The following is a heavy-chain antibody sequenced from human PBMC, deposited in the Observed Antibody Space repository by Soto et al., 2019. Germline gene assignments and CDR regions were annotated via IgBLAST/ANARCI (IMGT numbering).Heavy chain of an antibody. Sequence: QVQLQESGPGLVMPSETLSLTCSVSGGSITNRYWSWIRQPPGKGLEWIGYIYYSGSTKYNPSLKSRVTISVATSKNQFSLKLSSVTAADTALYYCARGWLGYCTKGVCHPFDFWGQGTLVTVSS. CDR2: IYYSGST. J-gene: IGHJ4*02. D-gene: IGHD2-8*01. V-gene: IGHV4-59*01. CDR1: GGSITNRY. CDR3: ARGWLGYCTKGVCHPFDF.